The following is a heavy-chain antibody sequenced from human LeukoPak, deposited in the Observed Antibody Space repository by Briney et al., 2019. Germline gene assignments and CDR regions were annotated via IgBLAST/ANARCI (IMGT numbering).Heavy chain of an antibody. D-gene: IGHD4-23*01. CDR2: VSGSGGST. Sequence: GGSLRLSCAASGFTFSSYAMSRVRQAPGKGLEWVSVVSGSGGSTHYADSVKGRFTISRDNSKNTLYLQMNSLRAEDTAVYYCAKESTAVTPYYYGLDVWGQGTTVTVSS. CDR3: AKESTAVTPYYYGLDV. J-gene: IGHJ6*02. CDR1: GFTFSSYA. V-gene: IGHV3-23*01.